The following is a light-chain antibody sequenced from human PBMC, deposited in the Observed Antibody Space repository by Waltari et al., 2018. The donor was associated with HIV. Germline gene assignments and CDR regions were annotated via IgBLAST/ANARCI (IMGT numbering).Light chain of an antibody. CDR3: QTWGAGIVV. V-gene: IGLV4-69*01. Sequence: QLVLTQSPSASASLGASVKLTCSLSSGHSTYAIAWHQHQPGQGPRFLMKVNSDGSNRKGDEIPVRLSGSASGPERYLTISSLQSEDEGDYYCQTWGAGIVVFGGGTKLSVL. J-gene: IGLJ2*01. CDR2: VNSDGSN. CDR1: SGHSTYA.